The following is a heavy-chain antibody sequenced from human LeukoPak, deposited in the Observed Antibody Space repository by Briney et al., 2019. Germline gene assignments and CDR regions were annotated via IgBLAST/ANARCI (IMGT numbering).Heavy chain of an antibody. Sequence: PSETLSLTCTVSGGSISSYYGSWIRQPPGKGLEWIGYIYHSGSTNYNPSLKSRVTISVDTSKNQFSLKLSSVTAADTAVYYCARGMSPYYYDTSGYYDRGAFDMWGQGTMVTVSS. D-gene: IGHD3-22*01. CDR2: IYHSGST. V-gene: IGHV4-59*01. CDR3: ARGMSPYYYDTSGYYDRGAFDM. J-gene: IGHJ3*02. CDR1: GGSISSYY.